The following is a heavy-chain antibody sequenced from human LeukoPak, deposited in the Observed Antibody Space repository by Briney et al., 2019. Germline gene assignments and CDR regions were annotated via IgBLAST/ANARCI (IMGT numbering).Heavy chain of an antibody. CDR2: INPNSGGT. CDR1: GYTFTGYY. V-gene: IGHV1-2*02. D-gene: IGHD3-10*01. Sequence: ASVKVSCTASGYTFTGYYMHWVRQAPGQGLEWMGWINPNSGGTNYAQKFQGRVTMTRDTSTNTAYMELRSLRSDDTAVYYCARDLGYYYGSGSPWDGMDVWGQGTTVTVSS. CDR3: ARDLGYYYGSGSPWDGMDV. J-gene: IGHJ6*02.